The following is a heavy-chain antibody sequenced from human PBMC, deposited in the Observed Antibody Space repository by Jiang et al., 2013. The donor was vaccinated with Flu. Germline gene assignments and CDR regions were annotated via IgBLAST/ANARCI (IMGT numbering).Heavy chain of an antibody. D-gene: IGHD3-3*01. J-gene: IGHJ6*02. CDR1: GGTFSSYA. V-gene: IGHV1-69*06. Sequence: SGAEVKKPGSSVKVSCKASGGTFSSYAVSWVRQAPGQGLAWMGGIIPIFGTATYAQKFQGRVTITADKSTSTAYMELSSLRSEDTAVYYCARDRVIGVYYYAMDVWGQGTTVTVSS. CDR3: ARDRVIGVYYYAMDV. CDR2: IIPIFGTA.